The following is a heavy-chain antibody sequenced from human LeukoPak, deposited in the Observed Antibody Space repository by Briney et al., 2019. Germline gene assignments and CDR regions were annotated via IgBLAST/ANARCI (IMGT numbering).Heavy chain of an antibody. CDR1: GFTFSSYS. CDR3: APPGGYSSSSFDY. D-gene: IGHD6-6*01. J-gene: IGHJ4*02. V-gene: IGHV3-21*01. Sequence: GGSLRLSCAASGFTFSSYSMNWVRQAPGKGLEWVSSISSSSSYIYYADSVKGRFTISRDNAKSSLYLQMNSLRAEDTAVSYCAPPGGYSSSSFDYWGQGTLVTVSS. CDR2: ISSSSSYI.